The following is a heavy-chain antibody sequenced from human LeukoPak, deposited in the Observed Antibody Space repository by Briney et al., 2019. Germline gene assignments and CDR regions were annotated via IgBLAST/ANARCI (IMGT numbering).Heavy chain of an antibody. CDR2: ISSSSSYI. D-gene: IGHD3-16*01. CDR1: GFTFSSYS. CDR3: ARERIVITFGGVPGAFDI. V-gene: IGHV3-21*01. J-gene: IGHJ3*02. Sequence: PGGSLRLSCAASGFTFSSYSMNWVRQAPGKGLEWVSSISSSSSYIYYADSVKGRFTISRDNAKNSLYLQMNSLRAEDTAVYYCARERIVITFGGVPGAFDIWGPGTMVTVSS.